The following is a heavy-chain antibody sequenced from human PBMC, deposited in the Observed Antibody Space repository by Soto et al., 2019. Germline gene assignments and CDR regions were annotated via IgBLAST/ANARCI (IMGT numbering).Heavy chain of an antibody. CDR2: IYHSGTT. CDR1: GGSSRSSNY. CDR3: ASSMYSSDRVPYGLDV. J-gene: IGHJ6*02. D-gene: IGHD6-19*01. V-gene: IGHV4-4*02. Sequence: PSETLSLTCAVSGGSSRSSNYWSWVRQPPGIGLEWIGEIYHSGTTHYNPSLKSRVIISVDKSKNQFSLNLNSVTDADTAVYYCASSMYSSDRVPYGLDVWGQGTTVP.